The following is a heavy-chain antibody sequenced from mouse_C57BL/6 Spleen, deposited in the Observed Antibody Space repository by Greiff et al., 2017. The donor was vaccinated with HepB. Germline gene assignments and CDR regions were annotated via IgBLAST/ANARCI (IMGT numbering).Heavy chain of an antibody. CDR2: ISNLAYSI. CDR1: GFTFSDYG. CDR3: ARHDDYDKDYAMDY. Sequence: EVKVVESGGGLVQPGGSLKLSCAASGFTFSDYGMAWVRQAPRKGPEWVAFISNLAYSIYYADTVTGRFTISRENAKNTLYLEMSSLRSEDTAMYYCARHDDYDKDYAMDYWGQGTSVTVSS. V-gene: IGHV5-15*01. J-gene: IGHJ4*01. D-gene: IGHD2-4*01.